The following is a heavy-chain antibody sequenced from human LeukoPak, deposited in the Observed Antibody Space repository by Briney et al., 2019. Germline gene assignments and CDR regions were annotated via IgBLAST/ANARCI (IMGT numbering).Heavy chain of an antibody. CDR1: GFTFDDYA. V-gene: IGHV3-43D*03. D-gene: IGHD5-12*01. CDR2: ISWDGGST. J-gene: IGHJ3*02. CDR3: AKDKGSSGYDQLII. Sequence: PGGSLRLSCAASGFTFDDYAMHWVRQAPGKGLEWVSLISWDGGSTYYADSVKGRFTISRDNSKNSLYLQMNSLRAEDTALYYCAKDKGSSGYDQLIIWSQGTMVTVSS.